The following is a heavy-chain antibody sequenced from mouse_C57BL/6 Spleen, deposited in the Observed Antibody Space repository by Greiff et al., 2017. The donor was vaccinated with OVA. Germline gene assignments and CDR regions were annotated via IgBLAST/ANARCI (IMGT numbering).Heavy chain of an antibody. CDR3: ASPVTTAYAMDY. CDR2: INPSTGGT. D-gene: IGHD1-2*01. V-gene: IGHV1-42*01. J-gene: IGHJ4*01. Sequence: EVQLVESGPELVKPGASVKISCKASGYSFTGYYMNWVKQSPEKSLEWIGEINPSTGGTTYNQKFKAKATLTVDKSSSTAYMQLKSLTSEDSAVYYCASPVTTAYAMDYWGQGTSVTVSS. CDR1: GYSFTGYY.